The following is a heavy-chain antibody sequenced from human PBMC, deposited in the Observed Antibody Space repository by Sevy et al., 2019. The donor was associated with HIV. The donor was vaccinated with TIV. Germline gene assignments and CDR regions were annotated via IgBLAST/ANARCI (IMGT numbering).Heavy chain of an antibody. V-gene: IGHV4-59*01. CDR1: GGSISSYY. J-gene: IGHJ6*02. Sequence: SETLSLTCTVSGGSISSYYWSWIRQPPGKGLEWIAYIYYSGSTNYNPSLKSRVTISVDTSKNQFSLKLSSVTAADTAVYYCARDYGPAPVDYYYYGMDVWGQGTTVTVSS. CDR2: IYYSGST. D-gene: IGHD3-10*01. CDR3: ARDYGPAPVDYYYYGMDV.